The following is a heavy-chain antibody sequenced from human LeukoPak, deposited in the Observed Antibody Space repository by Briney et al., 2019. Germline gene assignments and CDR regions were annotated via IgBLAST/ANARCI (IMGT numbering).Heavy chain of an antibody. J-gene: IGHJ4*02. V-gene: IGHV4-34*01. Sequence: SETLSLTCAVYGGSFSGYYWTWIRQPPGTGLEWIGEINQSGSTNYNPSLKSRVTISVDKSKNQFSLKLSSVTAADTAVYYCATLYLGYCSSTSCETDYWGQGTLVTVSS. CDR3: ATLYLGYCSSTSCETDY. CDR2: INQSGST. D-gene: IGHD2-2*01. CDR1: GGSFSGYY.